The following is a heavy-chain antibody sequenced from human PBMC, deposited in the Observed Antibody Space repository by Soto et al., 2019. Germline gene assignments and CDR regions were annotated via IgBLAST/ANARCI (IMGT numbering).Heavy chain of an antibody. V-gene: IGHV1-69*06. J-gene: IGHJ6*02. CDR1: GGTFSSYA. CDR2: IIPIFGTA. Sequence: ASMKVSCKASGGTFSSYAISWVRQAPAQGLEWMGGIIPIFGTAHYAQKFQGRVTITADKSTSTAYMELSSLRSEATAVYHCARKGIGVSRYYYYDGMAVSGQGNTVIV. D-gene: IGHD2-8*01. CDR3: ARKGIGVSRYYYYDGMAV.